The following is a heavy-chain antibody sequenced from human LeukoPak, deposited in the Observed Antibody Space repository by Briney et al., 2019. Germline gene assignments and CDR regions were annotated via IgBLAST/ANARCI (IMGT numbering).Heavy chain of an antibody. CDR2: IYYSGST. V-gene: IGHV4-59*01. J-gene: IGHJ3*02. D-gene: IGHD3-10*01. Sequence: PSETLSLTCTVSGGSISSYYWSWIRQPPGKGLEWIGYIYYSGSTNYNPSLKSRVTISVDTSKNQFSLKLSSVTAADTAVYYCARDGDGGTFRGAFDIWGQGTMVTVSS. CDR3: ARDGDGGTFRGAFDI. CDR1: GGSISSYY.